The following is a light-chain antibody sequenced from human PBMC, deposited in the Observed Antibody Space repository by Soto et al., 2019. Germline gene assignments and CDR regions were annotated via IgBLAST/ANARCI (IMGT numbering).Light chain of an antibody. CDR2: DDS. CDR3: QVWDSSSDHYV. J-gene: IGLJ1*01. CDR1: NIGIKT. V-gene: IGLV3-21*02. Sequence: SYELTQTPSVSAAPGQAARITCGGDNIGIKTVHWYQQKPGQAPVLVVYDDSDRPSGIPERFSGSNSGNTATLTISRVEAGDEADYYCQVWDSSSDHYVFGTGTKLTVL.